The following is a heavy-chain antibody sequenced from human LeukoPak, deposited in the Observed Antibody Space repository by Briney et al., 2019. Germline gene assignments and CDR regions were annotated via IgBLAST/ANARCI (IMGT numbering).Heavy chain of an antibody. Sequence: SETLSLTCTVSGGSISNYYWNWIRQPPGKGLEWIGYIYYTGNTNYNPSLKSRVTISVDTSKNQFSLKLSSVTAADTAVYYCARDRLQLQSWGQGTLVTVPS. CDR3: ARDRLQLQS. CDR1: GGSISNYY. J-gene: IGHJ5*02. V-gene: IGHV4-59*01. D-gene: IGHD1-1*01. CDR2: IYYTGNT.